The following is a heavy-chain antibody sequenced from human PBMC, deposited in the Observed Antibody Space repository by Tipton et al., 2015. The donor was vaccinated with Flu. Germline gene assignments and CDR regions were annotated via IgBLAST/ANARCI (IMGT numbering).Heavy chain of an antibody. CDR3: ARLGPYDFWSGYHFRYYYYYMDV. V-gene: IGHV4-59*08. CDR1: GGSISSYY. Sequence: GLVKPSETLSLTCTVSGGSISSYYWSWIRQPPGKGLEWIGYIYYSGSTNYNPSLKSRVTISVDTSKNQFSLKLSSVTAADTAVYYCARLGPYDFWSGYHFRYYYYYMDVWGKGTTVTVSS. J-gene: IGHJ6*03. D-gene: IGHD3-3*01. CDR2: IYYSGST.